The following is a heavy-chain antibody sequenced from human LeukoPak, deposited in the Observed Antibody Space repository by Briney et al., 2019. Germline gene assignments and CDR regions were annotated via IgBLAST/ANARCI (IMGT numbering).Heavy chain of an antibody. V-gene: IGHV3-21*01. Sequence: GGSLRLSCAASGFTFSNDWMSWVRQAPGKGLEWVSSISSSSSYIHSADSVKGRFTISRDNAKNSLYLQMNSLRAEDTAVYYCARDSKRPYYYYGMDVWGQGTTVTVSS. J-gene: IGHJ6*02. CDR1: GFTFSNDW. CDR2: ISSSSSYI. CDR3: ARDSKRPYYYYGMDV. D-gene: IGHD6-6*01.